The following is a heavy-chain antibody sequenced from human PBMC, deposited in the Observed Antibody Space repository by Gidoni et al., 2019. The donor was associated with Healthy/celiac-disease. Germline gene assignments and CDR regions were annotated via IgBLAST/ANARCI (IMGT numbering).Heavy chain of an antibody. CDR2: ISWNSGSI. CDR3: AKAAATQTFFDY. J-gene: IGHJ4*02. D-gene: IGHD2-15*01. V-gene: IGHV3-9*01. Sequence: EVKLVESGGGLVQLGGSLRISCSAAGFPFDDYAMHWVRQAPGKGLELVSGISWNSGSIGYADSGKGRFTISRDNAKNSLYLQMNSLRAEDTALYYCAKAAATQTFFDYWGQGTLVTVSS. CDR1: GFPFDDYA.